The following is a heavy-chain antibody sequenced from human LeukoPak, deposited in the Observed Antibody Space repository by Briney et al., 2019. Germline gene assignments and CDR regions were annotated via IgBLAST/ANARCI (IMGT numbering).Heavy chain of an antibody. J-gene: IGHJ4*02. CDR3: ARDRYSGYDSGADF. Sequence: GGSLRLSCAASGFTFSSYGMHWVRQAPGKGLEHVSGIRSNGGSTYYANSVKGRFTIYRDNSKNTLYLQMGSLTAEDMGVYYCARDRYSGYDSGADFWGQGTLVTVSS. V-gene: IGHV3-64*01. CDR1: GFTFSSYG. CDR2: IRSNGGST. D-gene: IGHD5-12*01.